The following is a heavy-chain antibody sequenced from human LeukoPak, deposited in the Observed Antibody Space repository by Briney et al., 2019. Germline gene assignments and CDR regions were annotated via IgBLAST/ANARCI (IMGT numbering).Heavy chain of an antibody. Sequence: ASVKVSCKASGYTFTSYGISWVRQAPGQGLEWIGWISAYNGNTNYAQKLQGRVTMTTDTSTSTAYMELRSLRSDDTAVYYCARGRRYDFWSGIFDYWGQGTLVTVSS. CDR1: GYTFTSYG. J-gene: IGHJ4*02. D-gene: IGHD3-3*01. V-gene: IGHV1-18*01. CDR2: ISAYNGNT. CDR3: ARGRRYDFWSGIFDY.